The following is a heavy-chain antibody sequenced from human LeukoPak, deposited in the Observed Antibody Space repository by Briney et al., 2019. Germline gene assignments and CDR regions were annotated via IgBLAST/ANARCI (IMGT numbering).Heavy chain of an antibody. CDR1: GGSFSGYY. D-gene: IGHD2-2*01. J-gene: IGHJ5*02. V-gene: IGHV4-34*12. Sequence: SETLSLTCAVYGGSFSGYYWSWIRQPPGKGLEWIGEIIHSGRTNYNPSLKSRVTISVDTSKNQFSLKLSSVTAADTAVYYCARDRMTGYCSSTSCYEGGYNWFDPWGQGTLVTVSS. CDR3: ARDRMTGYCSSTSCYEGGYNWFDP. CDR2: IIHSGRT.